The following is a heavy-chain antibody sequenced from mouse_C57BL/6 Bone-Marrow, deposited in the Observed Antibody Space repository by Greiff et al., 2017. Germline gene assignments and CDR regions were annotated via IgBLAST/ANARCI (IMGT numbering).Heavy chain of an antibody. J-gene: IGHJ1*03. Sequence: LQESGAELARPGASVKMSCKASGYTFTSYTMHWVNQRPGQGLEWIGYINPSSGYTKYNQKFKDKATLTADKSSSTAYMQLSSLTSEDSAVYYCARYYGSSYWYFDVWGTGTTVTVSS. CDR2: INPSSGYT. D-gene: IGHD1-1*01. V-gene: IGHV1-4*01. CDR1: GYTFTSYT. CDR3: ARYYGSSYWYFDV.